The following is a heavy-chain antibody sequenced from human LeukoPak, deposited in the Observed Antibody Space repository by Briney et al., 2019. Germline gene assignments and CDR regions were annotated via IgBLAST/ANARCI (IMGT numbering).Heavy chain of an antibody. V-gene: IGHV3-48*02. J-gene: IGHJ4*02. CDR2: ISSRSSTI. Sequence: TGGSLRLSCAASGFTFSGYSMNWVRQAPGNGLEWVSYISSRSSTIYYADSVKGRFTISRDNAKNPLYLQMNSLRDEDTAVYYCARELDYWGQGTLVTVSS. CDR3: ARELDY. CDR1: GFTFSGYS.